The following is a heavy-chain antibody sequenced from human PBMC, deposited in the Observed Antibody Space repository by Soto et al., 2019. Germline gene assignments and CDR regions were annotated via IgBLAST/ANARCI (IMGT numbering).Heavy chain of an antibody. CDR2: IVVGSGNT. D-gene: IGHD3-22*01. J-gene: IGHJ6*02. CDR1: GFTFTSSA. V-gene: IGHV1-58*01. CDR3: AAGDGITMIVVDPPGGYYGMDV. Sequence: GASVKVSCKASGFTFTSSAVQWVRQARGQRLEWIGWIVVGSGNTNYAQKFQERVTITRDMSTSTAYMELSSLRSEDTAVYYCAAGDGITMIVVDPPGGYYGMDVWGQGTTVTVSS.